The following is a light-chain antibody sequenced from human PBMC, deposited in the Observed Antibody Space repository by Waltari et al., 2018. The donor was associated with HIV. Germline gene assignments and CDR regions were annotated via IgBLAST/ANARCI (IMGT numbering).Light chain of an antibody. J-gene: IGLJ3*02. CDR2: SNN. Sequence: QSVLTQPPSASGTPGPRVTISCSGSSSSIGLTTVNWFQQLPGTTTKLLIYSNNQRPSGVPDRFSGSKSGTSASLAISGLQSEDEADYYCAAWDDSLNGFWVFGGGTKLTVL. CDR3: AAWDDSLNGFWV. CDR1: SSSIGLTT. V-gene: IGLV1-44*01.